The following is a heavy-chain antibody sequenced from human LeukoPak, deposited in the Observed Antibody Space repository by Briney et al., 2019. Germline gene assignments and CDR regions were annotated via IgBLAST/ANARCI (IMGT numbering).Heavy chain of an antibody. Sequence: ASVKVSCKASGYTFTSYGISWVRQAPGQGLEWMGWINPNKGGTTYAQKFQGRVTMTGDTSISTGYMELNRLRSDDTAVYYRVLGGRGLESQYAWFDPWGQGTLVTVSS. V-gene: IGHV1-2*02. D-gene: IGHD2-15*01. J-gene: IGHJ5*02. CDR1: GYTFTSYG. CDR3: VLGGRGLESQYAWFDP. CDR2: INPNKGGT.